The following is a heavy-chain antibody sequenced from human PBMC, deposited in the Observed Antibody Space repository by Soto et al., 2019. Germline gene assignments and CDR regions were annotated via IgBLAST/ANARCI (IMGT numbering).Heavy chain of an antibody. D-gene: IGHD7-27*01. Sequence: QVQLQQWGAGLLKPSETLSLTCAVYGGSFSGYYWNWIRQPPGKGLEWIGEINHSGSTNYNPSLRSRVTISVDTSKNQFSLKLSAVTAAATAVYYCAGGWGRIFDYWGQGTLVTVSS. J-gene: IGHJ4*02. V-gene: IGHV4-34*01. CDR1: GGSFSGYY. CDR2: INHSGST. CDR3: AGGWGRIFDY.